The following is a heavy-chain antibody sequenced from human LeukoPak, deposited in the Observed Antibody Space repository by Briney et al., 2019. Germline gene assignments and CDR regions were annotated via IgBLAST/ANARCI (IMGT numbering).Heavy chain of an antibody. CDR2: INVGNGKT. CDR1: GYIFTSYS. J-gene: IGHJ4*02. Sequence: ASVKVSRKASGYIFTSYSIHWVRQAPGQRLEWMGWINVGNGKTKYSQKLQGRVTITRDTSANTSYMELTGLRSEDTAVYYCARVGAPIAVLPDAIRGSFDYWGQGTLVTVSS. D-gene: IGHD2-2*02. CDR3: ARVGAPIAVLPDAIRGSFDY. V-gene: IGHV1-3*01.